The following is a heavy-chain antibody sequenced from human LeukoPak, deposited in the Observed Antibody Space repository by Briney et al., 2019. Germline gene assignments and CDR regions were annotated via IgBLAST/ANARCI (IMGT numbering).Heavy chain of an antibody. J-gene: IGHJ6*02. CDR3: ARGLRYYGSGRPRPAYGMDV. CDR1: GGSFSGYY. D-gene: IGHD3-10*01. CDR2: INHSGST. Sequence: PSETLSLTCAVYGGSFSGYYWSWIRQPPGKGLEWIGEINHSGSTNYNPSLKSRVTISVDTSKNQFSLKLSSVTAADTAVYYCARGLRYYGSGRPRPAYGMDVWGQGTTVTVSS. V-gene: IGHV4-34*01.